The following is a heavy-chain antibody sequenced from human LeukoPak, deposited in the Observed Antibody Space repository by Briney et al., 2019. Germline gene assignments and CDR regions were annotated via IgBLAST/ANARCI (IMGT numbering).Heavy chain of an antibody. CDR1: GASISSSNW. J-gene: IGHJ4*02. D-gene: IGHD6-19*01. CDR3: ASSSGWYRIDS. V-gene: IGHV4-4*02. Sequence: SGTLSLTCAVSGASISSSNWWTWVCQPPGSGLEWIGEMYHSGSSNYNPSLKSRVTISLDKSKNQFSLSLSSVTAADTAVYYCASSSGWYRIDSWGQGILVTVSS. CDR2: MYHSGSS.